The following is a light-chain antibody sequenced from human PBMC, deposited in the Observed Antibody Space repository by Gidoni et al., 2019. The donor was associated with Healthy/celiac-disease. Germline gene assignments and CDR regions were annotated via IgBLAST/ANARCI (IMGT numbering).Light chain of an antibody. CDR2: LGS. J-gene: IGKJ1*01. CDR3: MQALQTPRT. CDR1: QSLLHSNGYNY. Sequence: DIVMTQSPLSLPVTPGEPASISCRSSQSLLHSNGYNYLDWYLQKPGQSPQLLIYLGSNRASGVPDRFSGSGSGTDFTLKISRVEAGDVGVYYCMQALQTPRTFGQXTKVEIK. V-gene: IGKV2-28*01.